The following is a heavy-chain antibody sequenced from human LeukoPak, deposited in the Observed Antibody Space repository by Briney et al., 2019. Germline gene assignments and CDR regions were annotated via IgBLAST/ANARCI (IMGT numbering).Heavy chain of an antibody. V-gene: IGHV1-2*02. CDR1: GYTFTGYY. CDR3: ARRPYYYDSSGHHYYYYGMDV. J-gene: IGHJ6*02. D-gene: IGHD3-22*01. CDR2: INPNSGGT. Sequence: GASVKVSCKASGYTFTGYYMHWVRQAPGQGLEWMGWINPNSGGTNYAQKFQGRVTMTRDTSISTAYMELSRLRSDDTAVYYCARRPYYYDSSGHHYYYYGMDVWGQGTTVTVSS.